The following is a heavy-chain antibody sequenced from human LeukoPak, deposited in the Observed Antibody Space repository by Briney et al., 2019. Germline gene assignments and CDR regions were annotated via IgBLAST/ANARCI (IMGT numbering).Heavy chain of an antibody. Sequence: PGRSLRLSCAASGFTFDDYAMHWVRQAPGKGLEWVSAISGSGGSTYYADSVKGRFTISRDNSKNTLYLQMNSLRGEDTAVYYCARDMLFGESVYNWFDPWGQGTLVTVSS. CDR1: GFTFDDYA. CDR2: ISGSGGST. D-gene: IGHD3/OR15-3a*01. CDR3: ARDMLFGESVYNWFDP. J-gene: IGHJ5*02. V-gene: IGHV3-23*01.